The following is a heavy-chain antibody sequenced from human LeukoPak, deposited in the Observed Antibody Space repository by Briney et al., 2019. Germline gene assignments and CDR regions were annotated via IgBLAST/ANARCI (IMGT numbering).Heavy chain of an antibody. V-gene: IGHV4-61*02. J-gene: IGHJ4*02. D-gene: IGHD1-26*01. CDR3: ARGGKELPYFDY. Sequence: SETLSLTCTVSGGSISSGSYYWSWIRQPAGKGLEWIGRIYTSGSTNYNPSLKSRVTISVDTSKNQFSLKLSSVTAADTAVYYCARGGKELPYFDYWGQGTLVTVSS. CDR2: IYTSGST. CDR1: GGSISSGSYY.